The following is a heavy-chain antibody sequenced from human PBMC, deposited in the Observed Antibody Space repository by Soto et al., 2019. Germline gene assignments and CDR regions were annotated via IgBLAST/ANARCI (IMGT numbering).Heavy chain of an antibody. J-gene: IGHJ4*02. CDR1: GYTFTNSA. V-gene: IGHV1-3*01. CDR3: ARLSVPAAMVGDY. Sequence: GASVKVSCKASGYTFTNSAIHWVRQAPGQTLEWMGWINVGNGNTKYSQKFQGRVTITRDTSASTAYLELSSLISEDTAVYYCARLSVPAAMVGDYWGQGTLVTVSS. CDR2: INVGNGNT. D-gene: IGHD2-2*01.